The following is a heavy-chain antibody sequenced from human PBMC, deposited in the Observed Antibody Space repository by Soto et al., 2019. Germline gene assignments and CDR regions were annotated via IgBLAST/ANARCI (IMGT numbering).Heavy chain of an antibody. Sequence: EVQLLESGGGLVQPGGSLRLSCAASGFTFSSYAMSWVRQAPGKGLEWVSAISGSGGSTYYADSVKGRFTISRDKSKNTLYLQMNSLRAEDTAVYYCAKIRGDYYGSGSYYNYYYYGMDVWGQGTTVTVSS. CDR1: GFTFSSYA. CDR3: AKIRGDYYGSGSYYNYYYYGMDV. D-gene: IGHD3-10*01. J-gene: IGHJ6*02. V-gene: IGHV3-23*01. CDR2: ISGSGGST.